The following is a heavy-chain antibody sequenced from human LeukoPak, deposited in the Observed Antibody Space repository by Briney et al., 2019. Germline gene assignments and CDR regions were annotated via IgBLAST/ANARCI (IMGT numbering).Heavy chain of an antibody. V-gene: IGHV4-4*07. J-gene: IGHJ6*02. D-gene: IGHD5-18*01. CDR2: IYTSGST. CDR1: GGSISSYY. Sequence: SETLSLTCTVSGGSISSYYWSWIRPPAGKGLEWIGRIYTSGSTNYNPSLKSRVTMSVDTSKNQFSLKLSSVTAADTAVYYCAREQLWRPYYYYGMDVWGQGTTVTVSS. CDR3: AREQLWRPYYYYGMDV.